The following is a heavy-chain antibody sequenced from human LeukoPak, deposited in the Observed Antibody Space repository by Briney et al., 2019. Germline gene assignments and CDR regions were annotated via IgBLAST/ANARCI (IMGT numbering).Heavy chain of an antibody. Sequence: PSETLSLTCTVSGGSLSRYYWNWIRQPPGKGLEWIGNIFYSGSTNYNPSLKSRVTISVDTSKKQISLKLSSVTAADTAVYYCAGRTDSPNSFDYWGQGTLVTVSS. CDR3: AGRTDSPNSFDY. V-gene: IGHV4-59*08. D-gene: IGHD1-1*01. CDR1: GGSLSRYY. J-gene: IGHJ4*02. CDR2: IFYSGST.